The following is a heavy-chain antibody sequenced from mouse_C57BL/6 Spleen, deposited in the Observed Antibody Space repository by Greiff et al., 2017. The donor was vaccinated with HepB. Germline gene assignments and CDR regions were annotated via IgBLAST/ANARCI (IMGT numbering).Heavy chain of an antibody. Sequence: EVQLQESGPELVKPGDSVKISCKASGYSFTGYFMNWVMQSHGKSLEWIGRINPYNGDTFYNQKLKGKATLTVDKSSSTAHMELRRLTSEDSAVYYCARSGGGYDGFDYWGQGTTLTVSA. CDR1: GYSFTGYF. J-gene: IGHJ2*01. CDR2: INPYNGDT. D-gene: IGHD2-2*01. V-gene: IGHV1-20*01. CDR3: ARSGGGYDGFDY.